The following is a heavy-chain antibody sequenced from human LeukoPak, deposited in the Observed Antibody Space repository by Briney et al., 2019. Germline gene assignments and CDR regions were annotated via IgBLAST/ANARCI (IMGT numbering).Heavy chain of an antibody. CDR1: GFTFSSYG. V-gene: IGHV3-30*18. Sequence: GRSLRLSRAASGFTFSSYGMHWVRQAPGKGLEWVAVISYDGSNKYYADSVKGRFTISRDNSKNTLYLQMNSLRAEDTAVYYCAKDINYYDSSGYYFWGQGTLVTVSS. CDR2: ISYDGSNK. J-gene: IGHJ4*02. CDR3: AKDINYYDSSGYYF. D-gene: IGHD3-22*01.